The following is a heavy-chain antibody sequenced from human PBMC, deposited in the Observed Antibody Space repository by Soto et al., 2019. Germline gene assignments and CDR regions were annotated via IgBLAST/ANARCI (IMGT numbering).Heavy chain of an antibody. CDR3: ARDFEIGTISAETNWFDP. CDR2: ISAYNGNT. J-gene: IGHJ5*02. D-gene: IGHD3-3*01. Sequence: ASVKVSCKASGYTFTSYGISWVRQAPGQGLEWMGWISAYNGNTNYSQKLQGRVTITRDTSASTAYMELSSLRSEDTAVYYCARDFEIGTISAETNWFDPWGQGTLVTVSS. CDR1: GYTFTSYG. V-gene: IGHV1-18*01.